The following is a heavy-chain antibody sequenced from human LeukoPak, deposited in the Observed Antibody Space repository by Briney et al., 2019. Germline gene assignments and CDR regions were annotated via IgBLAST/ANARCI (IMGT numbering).Heavy chain of an antibody. J-gene: IGHJ5*02. Sequence: PSDTLSLTCSVSGYSISTSNYWAWIRQPPGRGLEWIGHIYYSGGIYYNPSLKSRVTMSVDTSRNQFSLKLSSVTAADTAVYYCAREGYSNFHPGWFDPWGQGTLVTVSS. CDR2: IYYSGGI. CDR1: GYSISTSNY. V-gene: IGHV4-28*03. CDR3: AREGYSNFHPGWFDP. D-gene: IGHD4-11*01.